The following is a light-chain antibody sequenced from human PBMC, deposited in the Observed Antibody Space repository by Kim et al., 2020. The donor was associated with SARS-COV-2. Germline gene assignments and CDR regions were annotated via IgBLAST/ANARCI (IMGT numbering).Light chain of an antibody. CDR2: GAS. V-gene: IGKV3-20*01. Sequence: APGEIANQSCTASLSVSSSYLAGYQQKPGQAPRLLIYGASSRATDIPDRFSGSGSGTDFTLTISRLEPEDFAVYYCQQYGSSTWTFGQGTKVEIK. CDR3: QQYGSSTWT. J-gene: IGKJ1*01. CDR1: LSVSSSY.